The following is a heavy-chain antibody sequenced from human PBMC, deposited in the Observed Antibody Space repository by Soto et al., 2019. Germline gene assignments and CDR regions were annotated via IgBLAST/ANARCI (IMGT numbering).Heavy chain of an antibody. Sequence: QVQLVESGGGVVQPGRSLRLSCAASGFTFSSYAMHWVRQAPGKGLEWVAVISYDGSNKYYADSVKGRFTISRDNSKNTLYLQMNSLRAEDTAVYYCARGQYYYGSGSYLNPIDYWGQGNLVTVSS. J-gene: IGHJ4*02. CDR2: ISYDGSNK. D-gene: IGHD3-10*01. CDR3: ARGQYYYGSGSYLNPIDY. CDR1: GFTFSSYA. V-gene: IGHV3-30-3*01.